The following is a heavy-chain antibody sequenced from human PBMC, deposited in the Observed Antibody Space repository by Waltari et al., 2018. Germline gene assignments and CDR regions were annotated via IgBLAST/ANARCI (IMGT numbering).Heavy chain of an antibody. V-gene: IGHV1-8*01. CDR1: GYTFTSYD. CDR2: RNPNSGNT. Sequence: QVQLVQSGAEVKKPGASVKVSCKASGYTFTSYDINWVRQATGQGLEWMGWRNPNSGNTGYAQKFQGRGTMTRNISISTAYMGLSSLRSEDTAVYYCARGGKGSWYGFNWFDPWGQGTLVTVSS. CDR3: ARGGKGSWYGFNWFDP. D-gene: IGHD6-13*01. J-gene: IGHJ5*02.